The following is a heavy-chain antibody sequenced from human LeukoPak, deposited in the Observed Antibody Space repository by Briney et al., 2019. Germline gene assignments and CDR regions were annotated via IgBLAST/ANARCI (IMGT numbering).Heavy chain of an antibody. D-gene: IGHD6-13*01. J-gene: IGHJ4*02. CDR3: ARDATPTYIAAAVHFDY. Sequence: ASVKVSCKASGYTFTSYGISWVRQAPGQGLEWMGWISAYNGNTNYAQKLQGRVTMTTDTSTSTAYMELRSLRSDDTAVDYCARDATPTYIAAAVHFDYWGQGTLVTVSS. V-gene: IGHV1-18*01. CDR2: ISAYNGNT. CDR1: GYTFTSYG.